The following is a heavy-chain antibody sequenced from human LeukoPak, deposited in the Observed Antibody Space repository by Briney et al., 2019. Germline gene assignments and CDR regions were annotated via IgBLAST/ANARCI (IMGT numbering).Heavy chain of an antibody. Sequence: GGSLRLSCGASGFTFSSYSMNWVRQAPGKGLEWVAVIWYDGSHKYYADSVKGRFTISRDNSKNTLYLQMDSLRAEDAAVYYCARDQVSMDYWGQGTLVTVSS. J-gene: IGHJ4*02. V-gene: IGHV3-33*08. CDR1: GFTFSSYS. CDR3: ARDQVSMDY. D-gene: IGHD2/OR15-2a*01. CDR2: IWYDGSHK.